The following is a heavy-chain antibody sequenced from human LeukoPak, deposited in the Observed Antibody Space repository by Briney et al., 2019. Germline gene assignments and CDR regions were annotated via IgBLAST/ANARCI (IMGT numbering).Heavy chain of an antibody. V-gene: IGHV4-59*08. J-gene: IGHJ6*03. CDR1: GGSISSYY. CDR3: ARVGTGTTFGGDYYYYMDV. Sequence: SETLSLTCTVSGGSISSYYWSWIRQPPGKGLKWIGNIYYSGYTTYSPSLRSRVTISVDTSKNQFSLKLSSVTAADTAVYYCARVGTGTTFGGDYYYYMDVWGKGTTVTVSS. CDR2: IYYSGYT. D-gene: IGHD1-1*01.